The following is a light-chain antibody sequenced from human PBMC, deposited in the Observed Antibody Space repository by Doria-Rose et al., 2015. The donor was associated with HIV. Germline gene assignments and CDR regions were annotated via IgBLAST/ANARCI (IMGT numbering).Light chain of an antibody. V-gene: IGKV4-1*01. Sequence: DIQMTQSPESLGMSLGERATLNCKSNQSLLYTSKNYLAWYQQKRGQPPKLMIYWASTRQSGLPARFSGSGSGTDFTLTISSLEAEDVAVYYCQQYYDTPSFGPGTTVDIK. CDR1: QSLLYTSKNY. CDR2: WAS. J-gene: IGKJ3*01. CDR3: QQYYDTPS.